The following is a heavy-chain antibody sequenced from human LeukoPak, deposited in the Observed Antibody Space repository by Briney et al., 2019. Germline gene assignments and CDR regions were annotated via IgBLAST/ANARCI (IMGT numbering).Heavy chain of an antibody. CDR1: GGSISSYY. V-gene: IGHV4-59*01. J-gene: IGHJ5*02. D-gene: IGHD6-19*01. CDR2: IYYSGST. Sequence: SETLSLTCSVSGGSISSYYWSWIRQPPGKGLEWIGYIYYSGSTNYNPSLKSRVTISVDTSKNQFSLKLSSVTAADTAVYYCARVSRGSGWYGWWFDPWGQGTLVTVSS. CDR3: ARVSRGSGWYGWWFDP.